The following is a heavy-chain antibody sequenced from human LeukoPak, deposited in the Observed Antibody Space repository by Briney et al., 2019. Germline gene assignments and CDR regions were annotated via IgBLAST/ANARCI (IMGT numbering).Heavy chain of an antibody. CDR2: INHSGST. CDR1: GGSFSGYY. J-gene: IGHJ4*02. CDR3: ARSALIWFGESPFDY. V-gene: IGHV4-34*01. Sequence: PSETLSLTCAVYGGSFSGYYWSWIRQPPGKGLEWIGEINHSGSTNYNPSLKSRVTISVDTSKNQFSLKLSSVTAADTAVYYCARSALIWFGESPFDYRGQGTLVTVSS. D-gene: IGHD3-10*01.